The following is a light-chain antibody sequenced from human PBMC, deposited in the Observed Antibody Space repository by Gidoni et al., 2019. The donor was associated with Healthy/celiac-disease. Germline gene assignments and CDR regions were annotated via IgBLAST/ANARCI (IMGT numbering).Light chain of an antibody. CDR2: GAS. CDR1: QRVSSN. Sequence: IVMTQSPATLSVSPEERATLSCRASQRVSSNLAWYQQKPGQAPRLLIYGASTRATGIPARCSGSGWGTEFTTIISSVQYEDVAVYYYQRYNNWARTFGQGTKVEIK. V-gene: IGKV3-15*01. J-gene: IGKJ1*01. CDR3: QRYNNWART.